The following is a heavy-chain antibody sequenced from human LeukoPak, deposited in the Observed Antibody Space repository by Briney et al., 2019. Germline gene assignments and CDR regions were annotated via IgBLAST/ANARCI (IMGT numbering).Heavy chain of an antibody. V-gene: IGHV4-59*01. Sequence: SETLSLTCTVSGGSISSYYWRWIRQPPGKGLEWIGYIYYSGSTNYNPSLKSRVTISVDTSKNQFSLKLSSVTAADTAVYYCARLPYYYDSSGSDYWGQGTLVTVSS. J-gene: IGHJ4*02. CDR2: IYYSGST. CDR3: ARLPYYYDSSGSDY. CDR1: GGSISSYY. D-gene: IGHD3-22*01.